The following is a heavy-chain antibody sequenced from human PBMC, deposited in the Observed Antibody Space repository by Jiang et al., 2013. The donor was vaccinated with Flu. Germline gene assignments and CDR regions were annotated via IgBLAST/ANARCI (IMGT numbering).Heavy chain of an antibody. CDR1: GFPFPDYV. Sequence: QLVESGGGVVQPGGSRRLSCSASGFPFPDYVMHWVRQVPGKGLEWVSFITADGGSSYYRDSVKGRFTISRDNARNSLYLQMHSLTSEDTALYYCAVVWTGYYSLDVWGQGTLLTVSS. V-gene: IGHV3-43*02. D-gene: IGHD3/OR15-3a*01. J-gene: IGHJ4*02. CDR3: AVVWTGYYSLDV. CDR2: ITADGGSS.